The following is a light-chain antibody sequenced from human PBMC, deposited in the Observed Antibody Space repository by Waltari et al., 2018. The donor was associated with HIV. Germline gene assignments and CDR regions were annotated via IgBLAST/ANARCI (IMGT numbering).Light chain of an antibody. V-gene: IGLV3-9*01. Sequence: SYELTQPLPVSVALGQTARITWAGNNIGSKNVHWYQPKPGQAPVLVIYRDSNRPSGIPERFSGSNSGNTATLTISRAQAGDEADYYCQVWDSSTHVVFGGGTKLTVL. CDR3: QVWDSSTHVV. J-gene: IGLJ2*01. CDR2: RDS. CDR1: NIGSKN.